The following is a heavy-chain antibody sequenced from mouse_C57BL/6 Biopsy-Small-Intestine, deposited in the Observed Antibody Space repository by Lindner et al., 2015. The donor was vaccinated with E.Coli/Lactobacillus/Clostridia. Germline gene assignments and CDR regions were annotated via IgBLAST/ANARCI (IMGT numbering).Heavy chain of an antibody. Sequence: VQLQESGAELVRPGASVKLSCTASGFNIKDDYIHWVKQRPEQGLEWIGRIDPANGNTKYAPKFQDKATISADTSSNTAYLQLSSLTSGDTAVYYCARSDYGMDYWGQGTSVTVSS. CDR2: IDPANGNT. J-gene: IGHJ4*01. CDR3: ARSDYGMDY. V-gene: IGHV14-3*01. CDR1: GFNIKDDY.